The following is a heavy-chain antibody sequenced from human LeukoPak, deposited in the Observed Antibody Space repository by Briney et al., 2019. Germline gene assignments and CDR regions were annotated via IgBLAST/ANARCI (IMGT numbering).Heavy chain of an antibody. Sequence: GGTLRLSCAASGFTFSSYGMSWVRQAPGKGLEWVSAISGSGGSTYYADSVKGRFTISRDNSKNTLYLQMNSPRAEDTAVYYCAKAHSSYYYGSGNDYWGQGTLVTVSS. CDR3: AKAHSSYYYGSGNDY. CDR2: ISGSGGST. D-gene: IGHD3-10*01. V-gene: IGHV3-23*01. J-gene: IGHJ4*02. CDR1: GFTFSSYG.